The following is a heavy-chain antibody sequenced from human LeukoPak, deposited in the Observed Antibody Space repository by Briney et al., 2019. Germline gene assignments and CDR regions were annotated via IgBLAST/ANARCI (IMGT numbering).Heavy chain of an antibody. V-gene: IGHV3-48*03. Sequence: PGGSLRLSCAASGFTFSTYEMNWVRQAPGKGLEWVAYISGSGTTIYYADSVKGRFAIFKDNTKNSMYLQMNSLRAEDTAVYYCVSAYGGLLDYWGEGTLVTVSS. D-gene: IGHD3-16*01. CDR3: VSAYGGLLDY. J-gene: IGHJ4*02. CDR2: ISGSGTTI. CDR1: GFTFSTYE.